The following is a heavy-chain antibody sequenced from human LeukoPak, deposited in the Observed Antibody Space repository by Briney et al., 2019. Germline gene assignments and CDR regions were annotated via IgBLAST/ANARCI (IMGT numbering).Heavy chain of an antibody. CDR3: ARRAGAYSHPYDY. V-gene: IGHV3-53*01. Sequence: GGSLRLSCAASGFTFSSYGMSWVRQAPGKGLEWVSFIYSGTIHYSDSVKGRFTISRDNSKNTLYLQMNSLRAEDTAVYYCARRAGAYSHPYDYWGQGTLVTVSS. CDR1: GFTFSSYG. J-gene: IGHJ4*02. CDR2: IYSGTI. D-gene: IGHD4/OR15-4a*01.